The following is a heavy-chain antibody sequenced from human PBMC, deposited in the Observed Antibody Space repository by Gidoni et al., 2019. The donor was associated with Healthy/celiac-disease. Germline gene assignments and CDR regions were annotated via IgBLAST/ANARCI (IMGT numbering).Heavy chain of an antibody. CDR1: GYTFTSYF. CDR2: INPSGGST. CDR3: ARDSVVPPKLPWGVEYYYYGMDV. D-gene: IGHD2-2*01. V-gene: IGHV1-46*03. Sequence: QVQLVQSGAEVKKPGASVKVSCKASGYTFTSYFMHWVRQAPGQGLEWMGIINPSGGSTSYAQKFQGRVTMTRDTSTSTVYMELSSLRSEDTAVYYCARDSVVPPKLPWGVEYYYYGMDVWGQGTTVTVSS. J-gene: IGHJ6*02.